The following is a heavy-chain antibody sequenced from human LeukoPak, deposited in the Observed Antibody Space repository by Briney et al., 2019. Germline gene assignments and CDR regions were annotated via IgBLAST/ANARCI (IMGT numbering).Heavy chain of an antibody. J-gene: IGHJ6*03. CDR1: GYTFSSYG. V-gene: IGHV1-18*01. CDR3: ARGINRDSNIAVAGGYYYYYMDV. Sequence: GASVKVSCKASGYTFSSYGISWVRQAPGQGLEWMGWISTNNGNTNYAQKLQGRVTMTRDTSTSTVYMELSSLRSEDTAVYYCARGINRDSNIAVAGGYYYYYMDVWGKGTTVTVSS. CDR2: ISTNNGNT. D-gene: IGHD6-19*01.